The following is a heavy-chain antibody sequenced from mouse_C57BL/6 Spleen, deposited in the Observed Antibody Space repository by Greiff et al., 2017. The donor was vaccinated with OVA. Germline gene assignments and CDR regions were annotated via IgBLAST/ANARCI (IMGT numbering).Heavy chain of an antibody. CDR3: ARGGVYYYGSSPVYFDY. D-gene: IGHD1-1*01. Sequence: QVHVKQSGAELARPGASVKLSCKASGYTFTSYGISWVKQRTGQGLEWIGEIYPRSGNTYYNEKFKGKATLTADKSSSTAYMELRSLTSEDSAVYFCARGGVYYYGSSPVYFDYWGQGTTRTVSS. V-gene: IGHV1-81*01. J-gene: IGHJ2*01. CDR1: GYTFTSYG. CDR2: IYPRSGNT.